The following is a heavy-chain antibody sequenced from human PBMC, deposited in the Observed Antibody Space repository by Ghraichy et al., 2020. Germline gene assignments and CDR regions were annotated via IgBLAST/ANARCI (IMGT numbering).Heavy chain of an antibody. CDR2: IYYRGTT. CDR1: GDSINSYY. Sequence: SETLSLTCTVSGDSINSYYWSWIRQSPGKGLEWIGYIYYRGTTNYNPSLKSRVTISLDTSKNQFSLQLNSVTAADTAVYYCARVMIRGVPEKYNYFGPWGQGTLFIVS. CDR3: ARVMIRGVPEKYNYFGP. J-gene: IGHJ5*02. D-gene: IGHD3-10*01. V-gene: IGHV4-59*01.